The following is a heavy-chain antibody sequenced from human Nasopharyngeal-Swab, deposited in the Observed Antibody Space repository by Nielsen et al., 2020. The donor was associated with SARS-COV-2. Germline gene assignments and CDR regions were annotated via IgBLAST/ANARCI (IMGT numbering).Heavy chain of an antibody. J-gene: IGHJ6*02. V-gene: IGHV1-8*01. CDR2: MNPNSGNT. Sequence: ASVKVSCKASGYTFTSYDINWVRQATGQGLEWMGWMNPNSGNTGYAQKFQGSVTMTRNTSISTAYMELSSLRSEDTAVYYCARDRGAAMAGRGWIGGVYYYGMDVWGQGTTVTVSS. CDR1: GYTFTSYD. CDR3: ARDRGAAMAGRGWIGGVYYYGMDV. D-gene: IGHD5-18*01.